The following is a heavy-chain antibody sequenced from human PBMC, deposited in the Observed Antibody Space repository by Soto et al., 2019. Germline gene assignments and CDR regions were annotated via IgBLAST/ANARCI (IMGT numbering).Heavy chain of an antibody. J-gene: IGHJ4*02. D-gene: IGHD6-19*01. V-gene: IGHV4-34*01. CDR1: GGSFSGYY. CDR3: ARGGGSGWYIDY. CDR2: INHSGST. Sequence: QVQLQQWGAGLLKPSETLSLTCSVYGGSFSGYYWSWIRQPPGKGLEWIGEINHSGSTKYNPSLKSRVPMSVDTSKNKFSLNLSSVIAADTAMYYCARGGGSGWYIDYWGQGTLVTVSS.